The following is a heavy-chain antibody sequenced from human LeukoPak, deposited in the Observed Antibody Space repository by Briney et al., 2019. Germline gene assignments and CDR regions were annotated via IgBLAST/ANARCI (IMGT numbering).Heavy chain of an antibody. V-gene: IGHV4-39*01. CDR3: ARHPGSHCSTATCYTGGVFDY. J-gene: IGHJ4*02. CDR1: GGSISSTDYY. CDR2: IYYTGST. D-gene: IGHD2-2*01. Sequence: KPSETLSLTCSVSGGSISSTDYYWGWIRQPPGKGLEWIGSIYYTGSTFYNPSLKSRVTISADTPKNQLSLKLSSVTAADTAVYYCARHPGSHCSTATCYTGGVFDYWGQGTLVTVSS.